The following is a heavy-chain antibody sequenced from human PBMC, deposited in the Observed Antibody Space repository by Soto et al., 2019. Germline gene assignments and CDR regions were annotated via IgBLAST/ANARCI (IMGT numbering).Heavy chain of an antibody. CDR2: IIPIFGTA. CDR3: ARGEGSSPDYYYYGMDV. V-gene: IGHV1-69*13. J-gene: IGHJ6*02. Sequence: ASVKVSCKASGGTFSSYAISWVRQAPGQGLEWMGGIIPIFGTANYAQKFQGRVTITADESTSTAYMELSSLRSEDTAVYYCARGEGSSPDYYYYGMDVWGQGTTVTVSS. D-gene: IGHD6-13*01. CDR1: GGTFSSYA.